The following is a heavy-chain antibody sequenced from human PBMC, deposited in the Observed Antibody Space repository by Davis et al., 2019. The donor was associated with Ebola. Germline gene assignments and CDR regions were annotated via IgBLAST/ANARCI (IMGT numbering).Heavy chain of an antibody. V-gene: IGHV1-69*13. CDR2: IIPIFGTA. D-gene: IGHD3-3*01. Sequence: SVKVSCKASGYTFTSYYMHWVRQAPGQGLEWMGGIIPIFGTANYAQKFQGRVTITADESTSTAYMELSSLRSQDTAVYYCARSYDFWSGYYLNYWGQGTLITVSS. CDR3: ARSYDFWSGYYLNY. J-gene: IGHJ4*02. CDR1: GYTFTSYY.